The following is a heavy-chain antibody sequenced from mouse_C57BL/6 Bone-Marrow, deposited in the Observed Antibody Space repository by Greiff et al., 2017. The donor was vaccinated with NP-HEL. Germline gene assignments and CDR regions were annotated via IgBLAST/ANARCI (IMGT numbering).Heavy chain of an antibody. V-gene: IGHV1-72*01. D-gene: IGHD2-5*01. Sequence: QVHVKQPGAELVKPGASVKLSCKASGYTFTSYWMHWVKQRPGRGLEWIGRIDPNSGGTKYNEKFKSKATLTVDKPSSTAYMQLSSLTSEDSAVYYCARYYYSNYAWYFDVWGTGTTVTVSS. J-gene: IGHJ1*03. CDR2: IDPNSGGT. CDR1: GYTFTSYW. CDR3: ARYYYSNYAWYFDV.